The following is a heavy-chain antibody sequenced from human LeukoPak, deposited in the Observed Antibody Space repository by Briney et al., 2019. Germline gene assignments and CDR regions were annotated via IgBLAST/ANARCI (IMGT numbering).Heavy chain of an antibody. D-gene: IGHD5-24*01. CDR1: GYTFTTSW. Sequence: RGESLKISCQGFGYTFTTSWIGWVRQLPGKGLEWMAIIYAGNSDTKYSPSFQGQVSISTDRSISTAYLQWSSLQASDTAMYYCARRLEDGYNWGNFDYWGQGTLVTVSS. CDR2: IYAGNSDT. J-gene: IGHJ4*02. V-gene: IGHV5-51*01. CDR3: ARRLEDGYNWGNFDY.